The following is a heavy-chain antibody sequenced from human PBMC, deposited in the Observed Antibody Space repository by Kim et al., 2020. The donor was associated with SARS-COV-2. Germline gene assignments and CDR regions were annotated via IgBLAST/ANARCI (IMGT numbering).Heavy chain of an antibody. CDR3: ARDKDCSSTSCPLLFYYYGMDV. V-gene: IGHV1-69*13. Sequence: SVKVSCKASGGTFSSYAISWVRQAPGQGLEWMGGIIPIFGTANYAQKFQGRVTITADESTSTAYMELSSLRSEDTAVYYCARDKDCSSTSCPLLFYYYGMDVWGQGTTVTVSS. CDR2: IIPIFGTA. J-gene: IGHJ6*02. CDR1: GGTFSSYA. D-gene: IGHD2-2*01.